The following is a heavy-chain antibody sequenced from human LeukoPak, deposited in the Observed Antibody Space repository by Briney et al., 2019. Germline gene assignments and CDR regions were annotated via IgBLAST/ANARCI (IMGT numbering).Heavy chain of an antibody. CDR2: ISSSSSTI. J-gene: IGHJ4*02. CDR1: GFTFRSYS. CDR3: ARELFAFDN. V-gene: IGHV3-48*04. D-gene: IGHD3-10*01. Sequence: GGSLRLSCAASGFTFRSYSMNWVRQAPGKGLEWVSYISSSSSTIYYADSVKGRLTISRDNAKNSLYLQMNSLRAEDTAVYYCARELFAFDNWGQGTLVTVSS.